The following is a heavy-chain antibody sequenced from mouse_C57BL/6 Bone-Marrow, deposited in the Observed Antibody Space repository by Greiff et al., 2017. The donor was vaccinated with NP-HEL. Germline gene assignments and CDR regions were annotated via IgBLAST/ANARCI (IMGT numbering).Heavy chain of an antibody. J-gene: IGHJ3*01. Sequence: EVMLVESGEGLVKPGGSLKLSCAASGFTFSSYAMSWVRQTPEKRLEWVAYISSGGDYIYYADTVKGRFTISRDNARNTLYLQMSSLKSEDTAMYYCTRGPLYYYGSSYGCAYWGQGTLVTVSA. CDR1: GFTFSSYA. D-gene: IGHD1-1*01. V-gene: IGHV5-9-1*02. CDR3: TRGPLYYYGSSYGCAY. CDR2: ISSGGDYI.